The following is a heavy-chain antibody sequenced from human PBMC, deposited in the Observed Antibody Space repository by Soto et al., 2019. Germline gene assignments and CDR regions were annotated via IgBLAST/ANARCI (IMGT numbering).Heavy chain of an antibody. J-gene: IGHJ4*02. Sequence: QVQLVESGGGVVRPGTSLRLSCAASRFSFSAHGIHWVRQAPGKGLEWLAVINDGSEEGYADSVRGRFTISRDNARNILYLQMYNLRAEDSALYYCARDDLFVDNGLDHWGQGTLVTVSS. V-gene: IGHV3-33*01. D-gene: IGHD1-1*01. CDR2: INDGSEE. CDR3: ARDDLFVDNGLDH. CDR1: RFSFSAHG.